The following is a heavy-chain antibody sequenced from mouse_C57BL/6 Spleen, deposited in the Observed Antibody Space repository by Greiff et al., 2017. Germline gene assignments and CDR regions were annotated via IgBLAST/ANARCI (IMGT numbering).Heavy chain of an antibody. V-gene: IGHV1-62-2*01. J-gene: IGHJ4*01. CDR2: FYPGSGSI. CDR3: ARHERGSSFMITTGAMDY. Sequence: QVHVKQSGAELVKPGASVKLSCKASGYTFTEYTINWVKQRSGQGLEWIGWFYPGSGSIKYNEKFKDKATLTADKSSSTVYMELSRLTAEDSAVYFCARHERGSSFMITTGAMDYWGQGTSVTVSS. D-gene: IGHD2-4*01. CDR1: GYTFTEYT.